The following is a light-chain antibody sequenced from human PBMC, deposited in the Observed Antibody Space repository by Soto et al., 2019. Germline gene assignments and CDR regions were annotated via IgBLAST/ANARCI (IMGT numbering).Light chain of an antibody. V-gene: IGLV1-40*01. CDR3: QSYDISLSGWV. CDR1: SSNIGAGYD. Sequence: QSVLTQPPSVSGAPGQRVTISCTGSSSNIGAGYDVHWYPPLPGTAPKLLIYGNSNRPSGVPDRVSGSKSGTSASLAITGLQAEDEADYYCQSYDISLSGWVFGGGTKLTVL. CDR2: GNS. J-gene: IGLJ3*02.